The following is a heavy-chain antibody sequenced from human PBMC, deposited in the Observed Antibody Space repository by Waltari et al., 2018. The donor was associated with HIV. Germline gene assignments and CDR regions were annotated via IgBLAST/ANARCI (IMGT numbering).Heavy chain of an antibody. D-gene: IGHD2-2*01. CDR3: ARGGASTTPRDYNYYGLDV. CDR2: INPKRGGT. Sequence: VELVQSGAEVKTPGASEKVSCQASGFTFTDNYIHRVGRAPGHGLEWRGWINPKRGGTKHAQKFQGRVTMTRDTSMSTVYMEVSRLTSDDTAVYYCARGGASTTPRDYNYYGLDVWGQGTTVTVSS. V-gene: IGHV1-2*02. CDR1: GFTFTDNY. J-gene: IGHJ6*02.